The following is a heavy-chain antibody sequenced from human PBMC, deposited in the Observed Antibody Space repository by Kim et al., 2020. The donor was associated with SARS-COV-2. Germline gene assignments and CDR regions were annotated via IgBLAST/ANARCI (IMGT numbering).Heavy chain of an antibody. Sequence: SETLSLTCTVSGGSVSSGSYYWSWIRQPPGKGLEWIGYIHYSGSTNYNPSLKSRVTISVDTSKNQFSLKLSSVTAAYTAVYYCARGSDYYYDSSGTSSAFDYWGQGTLVTVSS. CDR2: IHYSGST. D-gene: IGHD3-22*01. J-gene: IGHJ4*02. CDR1: GGSVSSGSYY. V-gene: IGHV4-61*01. CDR3: ARGSDYYYDSSGTSSAFDY.